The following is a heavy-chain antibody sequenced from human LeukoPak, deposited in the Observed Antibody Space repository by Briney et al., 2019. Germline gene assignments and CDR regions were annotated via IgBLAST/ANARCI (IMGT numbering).Heavy chain of an antibody. J-gene: IGHJ6*03. CDR2: INPNSGGT. D-gene: IGHD3-10*01. CDR1: EYTFTGYY. V-gene: IGHV1-2*02. CDR3: ARDRIYYGSGSHHAYYYYYMDV. Sequence: ASVKVSCKASEYTFTGYYMHWVRQAPGQGLEWMGWINPNSGGTNYAQKFQGRVTMTRDTSISTAYMELSRLRSDDTAVYYCARDRIYYGSGSHHAYYYYYMDVWGKGTTVTISS.